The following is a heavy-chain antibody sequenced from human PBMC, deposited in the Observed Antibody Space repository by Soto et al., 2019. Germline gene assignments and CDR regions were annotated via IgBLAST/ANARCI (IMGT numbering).Heavy chain of an antibody. Sequence: QVQLVESGGGVVQPGRSLRLSCAASGFTFSSYGMHWVRQAPGKGLESVAVISYDGSNKDYANSVKSRFTISRDNSKNSVSLQIHSLRAEDTAVYYCAKEYPRGGCPAYSGRRTQVTFSS. V-gene: IGHV3-30*18. CDR1: GFTFSSYG. CDR2: ISYDGSNK. J-gene: IGHJ4*02. CDR3: AKEYPRGGCPAY. D-gene: IGHD1-26*01.